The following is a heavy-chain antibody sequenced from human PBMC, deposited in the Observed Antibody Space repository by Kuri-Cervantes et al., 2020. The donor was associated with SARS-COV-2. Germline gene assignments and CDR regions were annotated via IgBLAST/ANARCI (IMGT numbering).Heavy chain of an antibody. D-gene: IGHD2-2*01. CDR2: IYYSGST. CDR3: ARGYCSSTSCPPYYYYGMDV. CDR1: GGSISSSSYY. Sequence: SETLSLTCTVSGGSISSSSYYWGWLRQPPGKGLEWIGSIYYSGSTYYNPSLKSRVAISVDTSKNQFSLKLSSVTAADTAVYYCARGYCSSTSCPPYYYYGMDVWGQGTTVTVSS. J-gene: IGHJ6*02. V-gene: IGHV4-39*01.